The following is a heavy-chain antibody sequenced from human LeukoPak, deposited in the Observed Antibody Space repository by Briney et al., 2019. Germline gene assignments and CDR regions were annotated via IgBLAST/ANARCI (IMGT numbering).Heavy chain of an antibody. CDR1: GYTVISNY. V-gene: IGHV3-23*01. CDR2: ISGSGGST. J-gene: IGHJ3*02. CDR3: AKSGYYGSASDAFDI. Sequence: GGSLRLSCAASGYTVISNYMSWVRQAPGKGLEWVSAISGSGGSTYYADSVKGRFTISRDNSKNTLYLQMNSLRAEDTAVYYCAKSGYYGSASDAFDIWGQGTMVTVSS. D-gene: IGHD3-10*01.